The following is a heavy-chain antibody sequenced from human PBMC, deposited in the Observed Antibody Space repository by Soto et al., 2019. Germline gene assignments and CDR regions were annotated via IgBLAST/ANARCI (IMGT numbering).Heavy chain of an antibody. CDR1: GGPISSYY. D-gene: IGHD4-17*01. CDR3: AREQERYGDDWYFDL. Sequence: SETLSLTCTVSGGPISSYYWSWIRQPPGKGLEWIGYIYYSGSTNYNPSLKSRVTISVDTSKNQFSLKLSSVTAADTAVYYCAREQERYGDDWYFDLWGRGTLVTVSS. CDR2: IYYSGST. V-gene: IGHV4-59*12. J-gene: IGHJ2*01.